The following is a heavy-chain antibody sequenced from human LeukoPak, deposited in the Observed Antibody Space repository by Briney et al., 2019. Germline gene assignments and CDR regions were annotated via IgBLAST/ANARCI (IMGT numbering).Heavy chain of an antibody. CDR1: GGSISSYY. J-gene: IGHJ6*03. Sequence: PSETLSLTCTVSGGSISSYYWSWIRQPPGKGLEWIGYIYYSGSTNYNPSLKSRVTISVDTSKNQFSLKLSSVTAADTAVYYCARVSRGVATINYYYYMDVWGKGTTVTVSS. CDR3: ARVSRGVATINYYYYMDV. D-gene: IGHD5-12*01. V-gene: IGHV4-59*01. CDR2: IYYSGST.